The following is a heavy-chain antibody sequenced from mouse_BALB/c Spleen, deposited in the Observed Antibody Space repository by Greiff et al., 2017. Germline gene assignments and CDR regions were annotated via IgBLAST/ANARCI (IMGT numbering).Heavy chain of an antibody. J-gene: IGHJ3*01. Sequence: VQGVESGAELVRPGASVTLSCKASGYTFTDYEMHWVKQTPVHGLEWIGAIDPETGGTAYNQKFKGKATLTADKSSSTAYMELRSLTSEDSAVYYCSPPGFAYWGQGTLVTVSA. V-gene: IGHV1-15*01. CDR1: GYTFTDYE. CDR3: SPPGFAY. CDR2: IDPETGGT.